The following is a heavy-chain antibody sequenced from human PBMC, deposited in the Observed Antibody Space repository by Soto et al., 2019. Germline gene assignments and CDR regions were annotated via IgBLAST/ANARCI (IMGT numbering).Heavy chain of an antibody. D-gene: IGHD6-13*01. V-gene: IGHV5-10-1*01. CDR2: IDPSDSYT. CDR1: GYSFTSYW. J-gene: IGHJ6*02. Sequence: PGESLKISCKGSGYSFTSYWISWVRQMPGKGLEWMGRIDPSDSYTNYSPSFQGHVTISADKSISTAYLQWSSLKASDTAMYYCARPQMTHIAAAGTVGMDVWGQGTTVTVSS. CDR3: ARPQMTHIAAAGTVGMDV.